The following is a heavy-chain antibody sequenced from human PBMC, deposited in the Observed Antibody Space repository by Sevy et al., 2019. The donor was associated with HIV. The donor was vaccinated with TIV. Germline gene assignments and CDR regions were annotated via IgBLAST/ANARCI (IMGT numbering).Heavy chain of an antibody. V-gene: IGHV6-1*01. CDR3: ARGDELNSYYYCMDV. J-gene: IGHJ6*02. D-gene: IGHD1-7*01. Sequence: KQSQTLSLTCAISGDSVSSSSAAWNWFRQSPSRGLEWLGRTYYRSKWYSDYEVSVKGRVTINPDTSKNQFSLHLESVTPEDTAVYFCARGDELNSYYYCMDVWGQGTTVTVSS. CDR2: TYYRSKWYS. CDR1: GDSVSSSSAA.